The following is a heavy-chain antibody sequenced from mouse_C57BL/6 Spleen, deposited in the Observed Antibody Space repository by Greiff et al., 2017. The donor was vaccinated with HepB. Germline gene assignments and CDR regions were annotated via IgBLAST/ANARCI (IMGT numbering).Heavy chain of an antibody. CDR2: ISYDGSN. Sequence: EVQLQESGPGLVKPSQSLSLTCSVTGYSITSGYYWNWIRQFPGNKLEWMGYISYDGSNNYNPSLKNRISITRDTSKNQFFLKLNSVTTEDTATYYCAYSNYDYYFDYWGQGTTLTVSS. J-gene: IGHJ2*01. CDR1: GYSITSGYY. V-gene: IGHV3-6*01. D-gene: IGHD2-5*01. CDR3: AYSNYDYYFDY.